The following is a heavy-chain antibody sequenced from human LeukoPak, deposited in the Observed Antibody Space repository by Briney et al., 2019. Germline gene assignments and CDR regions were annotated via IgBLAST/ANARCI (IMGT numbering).Heavy chain of an antibody. CDR3: ARAWPVAGAGFLKDNWFDP. CDR2: IYYTGST. Sequence: PSETLSLTCTVSGSSISTSYYWGWIRQPPGKGLEWIGTIYYTGSTSYNPSLKSRVTISVDTSKNQFSLKLSSVTAADTAVYHCARAWPVAGAGFLKDNWFDPWGQGTLVTVSA. J-gene: IGHJ5*02. D-gene: IGHD6-19*01. CDR1: GSSISTSYY. V-gene: IGHV4-39*01.